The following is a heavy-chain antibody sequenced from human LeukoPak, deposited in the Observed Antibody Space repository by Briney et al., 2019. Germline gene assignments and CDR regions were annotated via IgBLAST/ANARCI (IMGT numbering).Heavy chain of an antibody. J-gene: IGHJ4*02. CDR1: GYSFTGYY. V-gene: IGHV1-2*02. CDR2: ISPNSGVT. Sequence: GASVKVSCKASGYSFTGYYMHWVRQAPGQGLEWMGWISPNSGVTNYAYKFQGRVTMTRDTSTSTVHMELSRLTSDDTAVYYCARGSGYINDYWGQGALVTVSS. CDR3: ARGSGYINDY. D-gene: IGHD1-1*01.